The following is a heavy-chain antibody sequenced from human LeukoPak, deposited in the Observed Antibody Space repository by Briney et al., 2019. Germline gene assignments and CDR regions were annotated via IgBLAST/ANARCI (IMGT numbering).Heavy chain of an antibody. J-gene: IGHJ6*02. D-gene: IGHD2-15*01. CDR1: GFTFSSYW. V-gene: IGHV3-74*01. CDR3: AKDLAGRHCSGGSCSYGMDV. Sequence: GGSLRLSCAASGFTFSSYWMHWVRQAPGKGLVWVSNINSDGSTTTYADSVKGRFTISRDNAENTLYLQMNSLRAEDTAVYYCAKDLAGRHCSGGSCSYGMDVWGQGTTVTVSS. CDR2: INSDGSTT.